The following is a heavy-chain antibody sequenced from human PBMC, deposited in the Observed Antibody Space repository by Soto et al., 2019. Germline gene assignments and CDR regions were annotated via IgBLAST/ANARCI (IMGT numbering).Heavy chain of an antibody. D-gene: IGHD3-3*01. CDR1: GFTFSSYS. CDR2: ISSSSSYI. CDR3: AREGLDFWSGYPMDV. V-gene: IGHV3-21*01. Sequence: GGSLRLCCAASGFTFSSYSMNWVCQAPGKGLEWVSSISSSSSYIYYADSVKGRFTISRDNAKNSLYLQMNSLRAEDTAVYYCAREGLDFWSGYPMDVWGQGTTVTVSS. J-gene: IGHJ6*02.